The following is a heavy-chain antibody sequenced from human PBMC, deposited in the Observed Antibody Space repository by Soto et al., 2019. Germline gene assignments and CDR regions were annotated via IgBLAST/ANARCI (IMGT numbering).Heavy chain of an antibody. CDR1: GYTFTSYG. Sequence: QVQLVQSGAEVKKPGASVKVSCKASGYTFTSYGISWVRQAPGQGLEWMGWISAYNGNTNYAQKLQGRVTMTTDTXXSXAXXELRSLRSDDTAVYYCARRCSGGSCYSNYYYGMDVWGQGTTVTVSS. D-gene: IGHD2-15*01. V-gene: IGHV1-18*01. CDR2: ISAYNGNT. CDR3: ARRCSGGSCYSNYYYGMDV. J-gene: IGHJ6*02.